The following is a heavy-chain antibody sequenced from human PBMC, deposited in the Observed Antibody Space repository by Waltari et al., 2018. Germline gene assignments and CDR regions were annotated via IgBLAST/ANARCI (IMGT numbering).Heavy chain of an antibody. J-gene: IGHJ6*02. CDR3: ARHPPSSTAPRWYYYYGMDV. CDR1: GGSLSGYY. V-gene: IGHV4-34*01. Sequence: QVQLQQWGAGLLKPSETLSLTCAVYGGSLSGYYWSWIRQPPGKGLEWIGEINHSGSTNYNPSLKSRVTISVDTSKNQFSLKLSSVTAADTAVYYCARHPPSSTAPRWYYYYGMDVWGQGTTVTVSS. D-gene: IGHD4-17*01. CDR2: INHSGST.